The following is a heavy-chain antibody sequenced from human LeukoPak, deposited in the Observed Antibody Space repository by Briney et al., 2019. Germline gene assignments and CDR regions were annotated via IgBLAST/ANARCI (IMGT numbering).Heavy chain of an antibody. CDR1: GFTFSSYW. CDR3: VSRYGGNPIDY. Sequence: GGSLRLSCAGSGFTFSSYWMHWVRQAPGKGLVWVSRINSDGSSTSYADSVKGRFTISRDNAKNTLYLQMNSLRVEDTAVHYCVSRYGGNPIDYWGQGTLVTVSS. J-gene: IGHJ4*02. V-gene: IGHV3-74*01. D-gene: IGHD4-23*01. CDR2: INSDGSST.